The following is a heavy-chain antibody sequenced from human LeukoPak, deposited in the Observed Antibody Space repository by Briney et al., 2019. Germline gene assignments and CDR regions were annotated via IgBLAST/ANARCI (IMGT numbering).Heavy chain of an antibody. CDR2: IYYSGST. CDR3: AGATYYYDSSGYYP. CDR1: GGSISSYY. D-gene: IGHD3-22*01. Sequence: SETLSLTCTVSGGSISSYYWSWIRQPPGKGLEWIGYIYYSGSTNYNPSLKSRVTISVDTSTNQFSLKLSSVTAADTAVYYCAGATYYYDSSGYYPWGQGTMVTVSS. J-gene: IGHJ3*01. V-gene: IGHV4-59*08.